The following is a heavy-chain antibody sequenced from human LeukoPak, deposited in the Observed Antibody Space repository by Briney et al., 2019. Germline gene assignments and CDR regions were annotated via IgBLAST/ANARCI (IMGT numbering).Heavy chain of an antibody. CDR3: ARGFGSEDPYSYGLDV. J-gene: IGHJ6*02. Sequence: SQTLSLTFAISGDSVSSNSAAWNWIRQSPSRGLEWLGRTYYRSKWHNDYAVSAKSRLTINPDTSKNHFSLRLKSATPDDTAVYYCARGFGSEDPYSYGLDVWGQGTTVTVSS. D-gene: IGHD3-16*01. CDR1: GDSVSSNSAA. V-gene: IGHV6-1*01. CDR2: TYYRSKWHN.